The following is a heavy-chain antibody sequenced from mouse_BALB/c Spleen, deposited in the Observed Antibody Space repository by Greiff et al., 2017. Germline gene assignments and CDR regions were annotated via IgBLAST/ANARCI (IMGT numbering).Heavy chain of an antibody. J-gene: IGHJ3*01. CDR1: GFSLTSYG. D-gene: IGHD2-2*01. CDR2: IWSGGST. V-gene: IGHV2-2*02. CDR3: ARNGGYGWFAY. Sequence: QVQLKQSGPGLVQPSQSLSITCTVSGFSLTSYGVHWVRQSPGKGLEWLGVIWSGGSTDYNAAFISRLSISKDNSKSQVFFKMNRLQANETAIYYCARNGGYGWFAYWGQGTLVTVSA.